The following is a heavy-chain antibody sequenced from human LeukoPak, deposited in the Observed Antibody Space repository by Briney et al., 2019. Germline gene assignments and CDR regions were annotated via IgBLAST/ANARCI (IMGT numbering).Heavy chain of an antibody. Sequence: SQTLSLTCTVSGGSISSGGYYWSWIRQHPGKGLEWIGYIYYSGSTYYNPSLKSRVTISVDTSKNQFSLKLSSVTAADTAVYYCARDGSGYYGSGSSGFDYWGQGTLVTVSS. CDR1: GGSISSGGYY. J-gene: IGHJ4*02. D-gene: IGHD3-10*01. CDR2: IYYSGST. V-gene: IGHV4-31*03. CDR3: ARDGSGYYGSGSSGFDY.